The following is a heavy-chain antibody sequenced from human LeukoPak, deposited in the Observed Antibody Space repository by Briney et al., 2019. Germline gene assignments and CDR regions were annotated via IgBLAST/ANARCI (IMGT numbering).Heavy chain of an antibody. CDR3: ASTGVGATGSTFFDY. CDR2: INPNSGGT. Sequence: ASVKVSCKASGYTFTGYYMHRVRQAPGQGLEWMGWINPNSGGTNYAQKFQGRVTMTRDTSISTAYMELSRLRSDDTAVYYCASTGVGATGSTFFDYWGQGTLVTVSS. J-gene: IGHJ4*02. CDR1: GYTFTGYY. D-gene: IGHD1-26*01. V-gene: IGHV1-2*02.